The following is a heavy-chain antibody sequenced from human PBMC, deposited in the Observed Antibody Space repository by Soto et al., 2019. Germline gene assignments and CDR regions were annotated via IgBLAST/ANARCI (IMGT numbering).Heavy chain of an antibody. Sequence: QLVESGGGLVQPGGSLRLTCAGSGFAFSGYWMSWVRQAPWKGLEWVASIEDNGSEKYYVDSVKGRFTISRDNAKNSLFLQMNSLGAEDTAVYYCARGQGGLDPWGQGTLVTVSS. CDR2: IEDNGSEK. CDR1: GFAFSGYW. V-gene: IGHV3-7*01. CDR3: ARGQGGLDP. J-gene: IGHJ5*02.